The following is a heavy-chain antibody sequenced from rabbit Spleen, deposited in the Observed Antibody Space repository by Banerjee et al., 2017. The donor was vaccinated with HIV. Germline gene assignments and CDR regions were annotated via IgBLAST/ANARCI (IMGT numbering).Heavy chain of an antibody. J-gene: IGHJ2*01. CDR1: GLDFSSNYW. V-gene: IGHV1S45*01. Sequence: EESGGDLVKPEGSLTLTCKASGLDFSSNYWICWVRQAPGNGLEWIACIDAGSRGNTYYASWAKGRFTISKTSSTTVTLQMTSLTAADTATYFCARNYVNAFDPWGQGTLVTVS. D-gene: IGHD1-1*01. CDR2: IDAGSRGNT. CDR3: ARNYVNAFDP.